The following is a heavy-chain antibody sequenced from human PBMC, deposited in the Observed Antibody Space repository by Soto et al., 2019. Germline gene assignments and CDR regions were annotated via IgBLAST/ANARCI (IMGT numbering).Heavy chain of an antibody. CDR3: ARVVIAAARIDY. Sequence: KPSETLSLTCTVSGGSISSGGYYWSWIRQHPGKGLEWIGYIYYSGSTYYNPSLKSRVTISVDTSKNQFSLKLSSVTAADTAVYYCARVVIAAARIDYWGQGTLVTVSS. V-gene: IGHV4-31*03. J-gene: IGHJ4*02. D-gene: IGHD6-13*01. CDR2: IYYSGST. CDR1: GGSISSGGYY.